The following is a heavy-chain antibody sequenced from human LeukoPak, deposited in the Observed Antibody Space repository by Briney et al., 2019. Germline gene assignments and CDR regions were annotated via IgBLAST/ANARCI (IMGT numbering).Heavy chain of an antibody. CDR3: ARVSRRSFDSSGYYSPYFDY. V-gene: IGHV1-2*02. Sequence: ASVKVSCTASGYTFTGYYMHWVRQAPGQGLEWMGWINPNSGGTNYAQKFQGRVTMTRDTSISTAYMELSRLRSDDTAVYYCARVSRRSFDSSGYYSPYFDYWGQGTLVTVSS. CDR1: GYTFTGYY. D-gene: IGHD3-22*01. J-gene: IGHJ4*02. CDR2: INPNSGGT.